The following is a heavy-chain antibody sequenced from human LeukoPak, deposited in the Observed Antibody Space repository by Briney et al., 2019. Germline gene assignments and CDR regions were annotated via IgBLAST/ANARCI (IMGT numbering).Heavy chain of an antibody. V-gene: IGHV1-46*01. CDR3: ARDFVGSGEAGMDV. D-gene: IGHD2-15*01. CDR2: XNPSGGST. J-gene: IGHJ6*02. Sequence: GXXNPSGGSTSYAQKFQGRVTMTRDTSTSTVYMELSSLRSEDTAVYYCARDFVGSGEAGMDVWGQGTTVTVSS.